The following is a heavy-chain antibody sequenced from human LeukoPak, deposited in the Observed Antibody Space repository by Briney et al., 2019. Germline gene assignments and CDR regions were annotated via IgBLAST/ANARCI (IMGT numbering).Heavy chain of an antibody. Sequence: SQTLSLMGTVSGRSLSSYYGSWIPHPPGKGLECGGYISYSGSTNYKPSLKSRDTISVDTSKNQLSLKLNSVTAADTAVYYCARYIWGSYPTFEDYWGQGSVVTVSS. CDR1: GRSLSSYY. D-gene: IGHD3-16*02. J-gene: IGHJ4*02. CDR3: ARYIWGSYPTFEDY. V-gene: IGHV4-59*01. CDR2: ISYSGST.